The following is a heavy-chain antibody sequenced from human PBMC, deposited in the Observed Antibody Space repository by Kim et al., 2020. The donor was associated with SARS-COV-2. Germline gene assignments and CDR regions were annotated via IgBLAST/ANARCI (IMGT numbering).Heavy chain of an antibody. CDR2: VNPNSGNT. CDR1: GYTFTSYD. Sequence: ASVKVSCKASGYTFTSYDINWVRQATGQGLEWMGWVNPNSGNTGYAQKFQGRVTMTRNTSISTAYMELSSLRSEDTAVYYCARAPVYSSSWYLLARNWFDPWGQGTLVTVSS. J-gene: IGHJ5*02. CDR3: ARAPVYSSSWYLLARNWFDP. D-gene: IGHD6-13*01. V-gene: IGHV1-8*01.